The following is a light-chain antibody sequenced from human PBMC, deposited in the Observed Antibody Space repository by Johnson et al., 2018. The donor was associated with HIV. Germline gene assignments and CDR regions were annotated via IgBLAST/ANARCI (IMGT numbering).Light chain of an antibody. CDR2: ENN. CDR1: SSNIGNNY. V-gene: IGLV1-51*02. CDR3: GTWDGLSAGKV. J-gene: IGLJ1*01. Sequence: QSVLTQPPSVSEAPGQKVTISCSGSSSNIGNNYVSWYQQLPGTAPKLLIYENNKRPSGIPDRFSGSKSGTSATLGITGLQTGDEADYYCGTWDGLSAGKVFGTGTKVSVL.